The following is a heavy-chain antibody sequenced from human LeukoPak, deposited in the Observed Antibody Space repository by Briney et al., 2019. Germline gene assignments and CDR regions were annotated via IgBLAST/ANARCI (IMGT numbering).Heavy chain of an antibody. CDR3: ARDRKVPGDFDWSFLVPLDY. J-gene: IGHJ4*02. Sequence: SVKVSCKASGGTFSSYAISWVRQAPGQGLEWMGRIIPILGIANYAQKFQGRVTITADKSTSTAYMELSSLRSEDTAVYYCARDRKVPGDFDWSFLVPLDYWGQGTLVTVSS. CDR1: GGTFSSYA. V-gene: IGHV1-69*04. CDR2: IIPILGIA. D-gene: IGHD3-9*01.